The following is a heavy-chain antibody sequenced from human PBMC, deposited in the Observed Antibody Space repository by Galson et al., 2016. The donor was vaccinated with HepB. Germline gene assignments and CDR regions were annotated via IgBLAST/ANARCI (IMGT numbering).Heavy chain of an antibody. CDR1: GGSFSDYY. J-gene: IGHJ6*02. CDR3: ARGPKVSSGWSTPSKYEFRNCYCYGMDV. V-gene: IGHV4-34*01. CDR2: INHSGST. D-gene: IGHD6-19*01. Sequence: SETLSLTCAVYGGSFSDYYWSWIRQPPGKGLEWIGEINHSGSTNYNPSLKSRVTISVDTSKNQFSLKLSSVTAADTAVYYCARGPKVSSGWSTPSKYEFRNCYCYGMDVWGQGTTVTVSS.